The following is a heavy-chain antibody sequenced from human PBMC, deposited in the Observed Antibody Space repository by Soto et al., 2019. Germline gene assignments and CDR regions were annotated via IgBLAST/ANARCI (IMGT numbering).Heavy chain of an antibody. D-gene: IGHD3-3*01. CDR1: GGTFSSYA. Sequence: ASVKVSCKASGGTFSSYAISWVRQAPGQGLEWMGGIIPIFGTANYAQKFQGRVTITADESTSTAYMELSSLRSEDTAVYYCARDHGIESFWSGYYLFDYWGQGTLVTVSS. CDR3: ARDHGIESFWSGYYLFDY. J-gene: IGHJ4*02. V-gene: IGHV1-69*13. CDR2: IIPIFGTA.